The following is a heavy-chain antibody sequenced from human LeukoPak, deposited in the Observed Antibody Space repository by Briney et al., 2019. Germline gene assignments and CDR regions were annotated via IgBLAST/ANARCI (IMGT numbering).Heavy chain of an antibody. V-gene: IGHV4-59*12. CDR1: GGSISSYY. D-gene: IGHD6-13*01. Sequence: SETLSLTCTVSGGSISSYYWSWIRQPPGKGLEWIGFTYHSGSTEYNPSLKSRVTISVDTSKNQFSLHLNSVTPGDTAVYYCARDEQQLVRPFDYWGQGTLVTVSS. J-gene: IGHJ4*02. CDR2: TYHSGST. CDR3: ARDEQQLVRPFDY.